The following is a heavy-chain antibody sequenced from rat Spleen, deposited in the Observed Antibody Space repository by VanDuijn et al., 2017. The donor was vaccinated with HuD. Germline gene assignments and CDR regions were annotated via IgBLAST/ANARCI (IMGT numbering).Heavy chain of an antibody. Sequence: EVKLVESGGGLVQPGRSLKLSCAASGFNFNDYWMGWVRQAPGKGLEWMGEINKDSSIKKYNPSLKDKLTISRDNAQNILYLEMSKLGSEDTASYYCAREAFGVDYWGQGVKVTVSS. D-gene: IGHD4-3*01. CDR2: INKDSSIK. J-gene: IGHJ2*01. V-gene: IGHV4-2*01. CDR3: AREAFGVDY. CDR1: GFNFNDYW.